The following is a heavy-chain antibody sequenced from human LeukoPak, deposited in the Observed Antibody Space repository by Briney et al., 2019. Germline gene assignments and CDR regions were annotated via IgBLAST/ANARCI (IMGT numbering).Heavy chain of an antibody. CDR1: GFTFSSYA. D-gene: IGHD2-2*01. CDR2: ISYDGSSK. CDR3: AREGVRFNFVVVPAAPPDY. Sequence: GGSLRLSCAASGFTFSSYAMHWVRQAPGKGLEWVAVISYDGSSKYYADSVKGRFTISRDNSKNTLYLQMNSLRAEDTAVYYCAREGVRFNFVVVPAAPPDYWGQGTLVTVSS. J-gene: IGHJ4*02. V-gene: IGHV3-30-3*01.